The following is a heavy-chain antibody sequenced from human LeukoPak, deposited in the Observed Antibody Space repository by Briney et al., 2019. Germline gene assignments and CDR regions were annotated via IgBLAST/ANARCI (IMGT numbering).Heavy chain of an antibody. D-gene: IGHD1-7*01. CDR2: ISAYNGNT. J-gene: IGHJ6*03. CDR1: GYTFTSYG. CDR3: ARDGPLELRGSGYYYYMDV. Sequence: GASVKVSCKASGYTFTSYGISWVRQAPGQGLEWMGWISAYNGNTNYAQNLQGRVTMTTDTSTSTAYMEVRSLRSDDTAVYYCARDGPLELRGSGYYYYMDVWGKGTTVTVSS. V-gene: IGHV1-18*01.